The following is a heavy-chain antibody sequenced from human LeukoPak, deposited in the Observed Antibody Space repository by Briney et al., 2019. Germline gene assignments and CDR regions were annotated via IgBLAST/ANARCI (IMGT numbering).Heavy chain of an antibody. Sequence: GGSLRLSCAASGFTFDDYAMHWVRQAPGKGLEWVSIIYGSGDITYYADSVKGRFTISRHNSNNTLYLQMSSLRAEDTAMYYCAKKSLVGGKSPFDYWGQGTLVTVSS. D-gene: IGHD1-26*01. J-gene: IGHJ4*02. CDR3: AKKSLVGGKSPFDY. V-gene: IGHV3-23*01. CDR1: GFTFDDYA. CDR2: IYGSGDIT.